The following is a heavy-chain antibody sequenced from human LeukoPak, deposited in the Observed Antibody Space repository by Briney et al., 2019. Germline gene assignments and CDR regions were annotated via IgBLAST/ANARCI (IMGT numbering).Heavy chain of an antibody. Sequence: GESLRLSCAASGFTFSTYSMNWVRQAPGKGLEWVSSISSSSTDIYYADSVKGRFTISRDTAKNSLYLQMNSLRAEDTAVYHCATDGVPSYYFDTSGPKFFQHWGQGTLVTVSS. CDR1: GFTFSTYS. J-gene: IGHJ1*01. CDR2: ISSSSTDI. D-gene: IGHD3-22*01. CDR3: ATDGVPSYYFDTSGPKFFQH. V-gene: IGHV3-21*01.